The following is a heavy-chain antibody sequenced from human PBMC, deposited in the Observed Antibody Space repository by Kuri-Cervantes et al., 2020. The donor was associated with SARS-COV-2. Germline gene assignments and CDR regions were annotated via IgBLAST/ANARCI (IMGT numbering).Heavy chain of an antibody. CDR3: ARGRKYCSSTSCYTVWYFDL. CDR2: MNPNSGNT. D-gene: IGHD2-2*02. Sequence: ASVKVSCKASGYTFTSYDINWVRQATGQGLEWMGWMNPNSGNTGYAQKFQGRVTITRNTSISTAYIELSSLRSDDTAVYYCARGRKYCSSTSCYTVWYFDLWGRGTLVTVSS. V-gene: IGHV1-8*03. J-gene: IGHJ2*01. CDR1: GYTFTSYD.